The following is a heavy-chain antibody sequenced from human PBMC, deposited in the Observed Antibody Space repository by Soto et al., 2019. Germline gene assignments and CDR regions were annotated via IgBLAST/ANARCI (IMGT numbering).Heavy chain of an antibody. V-gene: IGHV1-18*01. Sequence: QVQLVQSGTEVKKPGASVKVSCKASGYTFSTYVISWLRQAPGQGPEWMGWVNGYNGYTKYAEKFQGRVTMTTDTSTSTAYMELWSLRSDDTAVYYCARDDNNWFDPWGQGTLVSVSS. CDR1: GYTFSTYV. CDR3: ARDDNNWFDP. J-gene: IGHJ5*02. CDR2: VNGYNGYT.